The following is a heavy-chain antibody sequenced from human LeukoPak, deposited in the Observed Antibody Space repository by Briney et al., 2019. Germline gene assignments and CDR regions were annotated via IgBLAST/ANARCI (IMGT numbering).Heavy chain of an antibody. CDR3: ARDLLVYYGSGSYSAPYYYYYGMDV. J-gene: IGHJ6*02. D-gene: IGHD3-10*01. Sequence: SVKVSCKASGGTFSSYAISWVRQAPGQGLEWMVGIIPIFGTANYAQKFQGRVTITTDESTSTAYMELSSLRSEDTAVYYCARDLLVYYGSGSYSAPYYYYYGMDVWGQGTTVTVSS. CDR1: GGTFSSYA. CDR2: IIPIFGTA. V-gene: IGHV1-69*05.